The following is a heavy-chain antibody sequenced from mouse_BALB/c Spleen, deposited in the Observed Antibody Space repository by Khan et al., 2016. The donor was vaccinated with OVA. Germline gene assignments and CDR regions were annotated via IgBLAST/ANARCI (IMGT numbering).Heavy chain of an antibody. Sequence: EVQLQQSGPEVVKPGASVKMSCKASGYTFTSYVMHWVKQKPGQGLEWIGYIYPFNDVTKFNEKFNGKATLTSDKSSSTAYKKLSSLTYEEPAVYCCAPDGTYYVSFAYWGQGTLVTVSA. CDR2: IYPFNDVT. V-gene: IGHV1S136*01. CDR1: GYTFTSYV. J-gene: IGHJ3*01. CDR3: APDGTYYVSFAY. D-gene: IGHD1-1*01.